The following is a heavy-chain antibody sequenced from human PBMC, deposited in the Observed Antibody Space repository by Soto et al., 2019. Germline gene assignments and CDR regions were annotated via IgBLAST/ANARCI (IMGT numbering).Heavy chain of an antibody. Sequence: QVQLVQSGAEVKKPGASVKVSRKASGYTFTSYDIIWVRQATGQGLEWMGWMNPSTGNTDSAEKFQGRLTMTRNTSISTVYMELSSLSFDDTAVYYCARGRIIVAGGFDPWGQGTLVTVSS. V-gene: IGHV1-8*01. CDR3: ARGRIIVAGGFDP. J-gene: IGHJ5*02. D-gene: IGHD6-19*01. CDR1: GYTFTSYD. CDR2: MNPSTGNT.